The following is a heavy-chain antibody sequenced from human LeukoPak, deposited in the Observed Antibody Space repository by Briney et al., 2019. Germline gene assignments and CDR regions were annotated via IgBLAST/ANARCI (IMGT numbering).Heavy chain of an antibody. CDR3: ARQRHSSSWYGWFDP. J-gene: IGHJ5*02. CDR2: IYYSGST. CDR1: GGSISSYY. Sequence: SETLSLTCTVSGGSISSYYWSWIRQPPGKGLEWIGYIYYSGSTNYNPSLKSRVTISVDTSKNQFSLKLSSVTAADTAVYYCARQRHSSSWYGWFDPWGQGTLVTVSS. D-gene: IGHD6-13*01. V-gene: IGHV4-59*08.